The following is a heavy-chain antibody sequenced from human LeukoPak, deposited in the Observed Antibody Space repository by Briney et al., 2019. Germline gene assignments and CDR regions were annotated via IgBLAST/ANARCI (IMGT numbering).Heavy chain of an antibody. CDR1: GYTFTGYY. CDR2: INLNSGGT. CDR3: ASPIGITIFGVVPH. Sequence: ASVKVSCKASGYTFTGYYMHWVRQAPGQGLEWMGYINLNSGGTKYAQKFQDRVTMTRDTSISTAYMELSRLRSDDTAVYYCASPIGITIFGVVPHWGQGTLVTVSS. V-gene: IGHV1-2*02. D-gene: IGHD3-3*01. J-gene: IGHJ4*02.